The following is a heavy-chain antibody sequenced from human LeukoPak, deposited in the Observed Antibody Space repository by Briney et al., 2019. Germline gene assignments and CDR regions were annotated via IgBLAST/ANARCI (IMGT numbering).Heavy chain of an antibody. V-gene: IGHV3-21*01. CDR2: ITTRSSYI. CDR3: ARDPAAAGSVWLDP. Sequence: GGSLRLSCAASGFTFSSYSMNWVRQAPGKGRGWVSSITTRSSYIYYADSVKGRFTISRDDAKSSLYLQMSSLRAEDTAVYYCARDPAAAGSVWLDPWGQGILVTVSS. D-gene: IGHD6-13*01. J-gene: IGHJ5*02. CDR1: GFTFSSYS.